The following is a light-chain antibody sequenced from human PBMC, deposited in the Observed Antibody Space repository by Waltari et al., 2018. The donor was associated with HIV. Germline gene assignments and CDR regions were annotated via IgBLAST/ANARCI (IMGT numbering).Light chain of an antibody. CDR1: SLRIFF. Sequence: SSELTQDPAVSVALGQTVRIKCQGDSLRIFFASWYQHKPGQAPVLVIYGQNNRPSGIPDRFSVSNSGNTTSLTITGAQAEDEADYYCNSRDSSGVVVGGGTKLTVL. CDR3: NSRDSSGVV. J-gene: IGLJ2*01. CDR2: GQN. V-gene: IGLV3-19*01.